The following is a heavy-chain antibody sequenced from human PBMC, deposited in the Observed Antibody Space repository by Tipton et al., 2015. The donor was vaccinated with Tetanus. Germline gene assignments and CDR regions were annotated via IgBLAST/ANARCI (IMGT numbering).Heavy chain of an antibody. CDR2: IYTGGSA. D-gene: IGHD1-20*01. Sequence: QLVQSGPEVKKPGESLQISCKGSGYNFTVYYIGWVRQAPGKGLEWVSVIYTGGSADYTDSVKGRFTISRDNSNNSLSLQMNSLRIDDTAVYYCAFRTNWRFSRGFDCWGQGILVTVSS. CDR1: GYNFTVYY. J-gene: IGHJ4*02. V-gene: IGHV3-53*01. CDR3: AFRTNWRFSRGFDC.